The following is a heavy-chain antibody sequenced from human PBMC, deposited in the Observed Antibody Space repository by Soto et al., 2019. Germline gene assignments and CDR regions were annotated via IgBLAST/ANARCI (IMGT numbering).Heavy chain of an antibody. CDR1: GVSISSDGSS. V-gene: IGHV4-30-2*01. CDR2: IDHSGSA. J-gene: IGHJ4*02. CDR3: DSDGRYGRLEC. D-gene: IGHD4-17*01. Sequence: QLQLQESGSGLVKPSQTLALTCAVSGVSISSDGSSWSWSRQPPGKGLEWIGYIDHSGSAHYNASLRSRVTLSVYSSKHQVSLNLRSVTAADTAVYYCDSDGRYGRLECWGQGTLVTVSS.